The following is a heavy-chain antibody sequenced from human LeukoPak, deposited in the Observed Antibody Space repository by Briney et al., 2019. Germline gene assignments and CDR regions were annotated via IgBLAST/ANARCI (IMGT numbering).Heavy chain of an antibody. V-gene: IGHV3-15*01. CDR3: TTGSSGWYREVDY. CDR1: GFTFSSAW. Sequence: PGGSLRLSCAASGFTFSSAWMSWVRQAPGKGLEWVGRIKSKTDGGTTDYAAPVKGRFTISRDDSKNTLYLQMNSLKTEDTAVYYCTTGSSGWYREVDYWGRGTLVTVSS. D-gene: IGHD6-19*01. J-gene: IGHJ4*02. CDR2: IKSKTDGGTT.